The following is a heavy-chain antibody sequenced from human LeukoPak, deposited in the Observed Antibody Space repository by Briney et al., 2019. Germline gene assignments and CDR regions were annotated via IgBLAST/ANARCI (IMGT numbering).Heavy chain of an antibody. CDR2: ISGSGGST. CDR1: GFTFSSYA. D-gene: IGHD2-2*03. CDR3: AKDGYCSSTSCYWSY. J-gene: IGHJ4*02. V-gene: IGHV3-23*01. Sequence: SGGSLRLSCAASGFTFSSYAMSWVRQGPGKGLEWVSGISGSGGSTYYADSVKGRFTISRDNSKNTLYVQMNSLRAEDTAVYYCAKDGYCSSTSCYWSYWGQGTLVTVSS.